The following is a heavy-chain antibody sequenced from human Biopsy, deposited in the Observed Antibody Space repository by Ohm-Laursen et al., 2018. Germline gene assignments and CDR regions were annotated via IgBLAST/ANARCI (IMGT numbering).Heavy chain of an antibody. Sequence: GTLSLTCTVFGKTFSDYQWSWIRQPPGKGLEWIGQINQAGTTNYNPSLKSRVPISADASKYEFSLSLTSVTAADTAVYLCGNEVHGRDYWGLGAQVTVSS. CDR3: GNEVHGRDY. J-gene: IGHJ4*02. V-gene: IGHV4-34*08. D-gene: IGHD2-15*01. CDR1: GKTFSDYQ. CDR2: INQAGTT.